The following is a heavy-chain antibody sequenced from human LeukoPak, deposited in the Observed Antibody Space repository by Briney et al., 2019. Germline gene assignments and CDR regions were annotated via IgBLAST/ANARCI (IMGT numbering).Heavy chain of an antibody. CDR1: GYTFTSYY. V-gene: IGHV1-8*03. CDR2: MNPNSGNT. J-gene: IGHJ6*03. D-gene: IGHD3-22*01. Sequence: GASVKVSCKASGYTFTSYYMHWVRQAPGQGLEWMGWMNPNSGNTGYAQKFQGRVTITRNTSISTAYMELSSLRSEDTAVYYCARARGYYYDSSGYLPYYMDVWGKGTTVTVSS. CDR3: ARARGYYYDSSGYLPYYMDV.